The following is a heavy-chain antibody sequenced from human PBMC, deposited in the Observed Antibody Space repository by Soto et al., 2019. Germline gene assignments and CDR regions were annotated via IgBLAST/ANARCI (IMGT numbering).Heavy chain of an antibody. CDR1: GFTFSSYS. D-gene: IGHD4-17*01. V-gene: IGHV3-48*02. CDR3: VRSVLSYGDYNY. J-gene: IGHJ4*02. CDR2: ISSSSSTI. Sequence: EVQLVESGGGLVQPGGSLRLSCAASGFTFSSYSMNWVRQAPGKGLEWVSYISSSSSTIYYADSVKGRFTISRDNAKNSLYLQMNSLRDEDTAVYYCVRSVLSYGDYNYWGQGALVTVFS.